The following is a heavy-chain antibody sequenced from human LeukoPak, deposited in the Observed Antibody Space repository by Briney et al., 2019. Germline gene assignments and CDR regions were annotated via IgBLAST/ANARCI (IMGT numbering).Heavy chain of an antibody. Sequence: ASVKVSCKASGYTFTSYGISWVRQAPGQGLEWMGWISAYNGNTNYAQKLQGRVTMTTDTSTSTAYMELRSLRSDDTAVYCCARDSPYIVGATSHEWGQGTLVTVSS. J-gene: IGHJ4*02. CDR2: ISAYNGNT. D-gene: IGHD1-26*01. CDR1: GYTFTSYG. V-gene: IGHV1-18*01. CDR3: ARDSPYIVGATSHE.